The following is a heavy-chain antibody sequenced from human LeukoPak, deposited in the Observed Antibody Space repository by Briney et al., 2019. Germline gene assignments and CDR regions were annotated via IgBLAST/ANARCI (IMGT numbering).Heavy chain of an antibody. CDR2: ISAYNGNT. CDR1: GYTFTSYG. J-gene: IGHJ4*02. Sequence: ASVKVPCKASGYTFTSYGISWVRQAPGQGLEWMGWISAYNGNTNYAQKLQGRVTMTTDTSTSTAYMELRSLRSDDTAVYYCAILAAADFLDYWGQGTLVTVSS. CDR3: AILAAADFLDY. D-gene: IGHD6-13*01. V-gene: IGHV1-18*01.